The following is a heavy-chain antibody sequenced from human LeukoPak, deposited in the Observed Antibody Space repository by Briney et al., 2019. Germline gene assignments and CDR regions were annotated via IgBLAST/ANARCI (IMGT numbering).Heavy chain of an antibody. V-gene: IGHV4-59*12. CDR2: MQYGGGS. CDR3: ATTHAYTRGGYDY. CDR1: GFTFSSYE. D-gene: IGHD5-24*01. Sequence: GSLRLSCAASGFTFSSYEMNWVRQSPGNGLEWIGSMQYGGGSWFNPSLSSRVSISLDTSKSQFSLKLNFATAADTAFYYCATTHAYTRGGYDYWGLGTLVTVSS. J-gene: IGHJ4*02.